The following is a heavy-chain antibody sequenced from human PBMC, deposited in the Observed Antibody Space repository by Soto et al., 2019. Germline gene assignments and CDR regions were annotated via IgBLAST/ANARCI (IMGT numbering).Heavy chain of an antibody. CDR1: GFTVSSNY. V-gene: IGHV3-53*01. CDR3: ARDPPSRSINDMDV. Sequence: PGGSLRLSCAASGFTVSSNYMSWVRQAPGKGLEWVSVIYSGGSTYYAGSVKGRFTISRDNSKNTLYLQMNSLRAEDTAVYYCARDPPSRSINDMDVWGPGTTVTVSS. D-gene: IGHD6-13*01. J-gene: IGHJ6*02. CDR2: IYSGGST.